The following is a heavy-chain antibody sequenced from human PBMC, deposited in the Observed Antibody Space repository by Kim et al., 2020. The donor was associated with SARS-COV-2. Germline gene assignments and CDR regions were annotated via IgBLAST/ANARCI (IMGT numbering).Heavy chain of an antibody. CDR1: GDSISSYY. J-gene: IGHJ4*02. CDR2: IYTSGNP. D-gene: IGHD5-12*01. V-gene: IGHV4-4*07. CDR3: ARSAQGVHWLVDN. Sequence: SETLSLTCTVSGDSISSYYWNWIRQPAGKGLEWIGRIYTSGNPNYNPSLKSRVTMSVDMSKNQFSLNLNSVTAADTAIYYCARSAQGVHWLVDNWGQGTLVTVSS.